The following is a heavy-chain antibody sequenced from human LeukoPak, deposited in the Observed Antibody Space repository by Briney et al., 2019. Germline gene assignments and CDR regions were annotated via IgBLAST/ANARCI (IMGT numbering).Heavy chain of an antibody. J-gene: IGHJ4*02. CDR1: GYAXTNYA. CDR3: ARGYCSSATCRHFDY. CDR2: ISVYNGNT. Sequence: ASVKVSCKASGYAXTNYAISWVRQAPGQGLDWMGWISVYNGNTNYAQKLQGRVTMTADTSTTTAYMELRSLRSDDTAVYYCARGYCSSATCRHFDYWGQGALVTVSS. D-gene: IGHD2-2*01. V-gene: IGHV1-18*01.